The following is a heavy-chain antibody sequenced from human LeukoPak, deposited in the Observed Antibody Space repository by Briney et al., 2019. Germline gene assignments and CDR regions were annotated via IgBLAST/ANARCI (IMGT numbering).Heavy chain of an antibody. CDR2: ISYDGSNK. V-gene: IGHV3-30-3*01. D-gene: IGHD3-10*02. CDR3: AKDGSARFGELFS. Sequence: GRSLRLSCAASGFTFSSYAMHWVRQAPGKGLEWVAVISYDGSNKYYADSVKGRFTISRDNSKNTLYLQMNSLRAEDTAVYYCAKDGSARFGELFSWGQGTLVAVSS. CDR1: GFTFSSYA. J-gene: IGHJ4*02.